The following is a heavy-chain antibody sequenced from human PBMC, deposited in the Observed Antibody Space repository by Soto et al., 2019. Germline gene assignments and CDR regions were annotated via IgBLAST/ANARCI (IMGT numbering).Heavy chain of an antibody. CDR2: INAGNGNT. D-gene: IGHD3-22*01. Sequence: ASVKVSCKASGCSFTTYAIHWVRQAPGQRLEWMGWINAGNGNTKYSQKFQGRVTITRDTSANTAYMELSSLISEDTAVYYCARDHYYDSSGYYNYWGQGTLVTVSS. CDR1: GCSFTTYA. CDR3: ARDHYYDSSGYYNY. V-gene: IGHV1-3*01. J-gene: IGHJ4*02.